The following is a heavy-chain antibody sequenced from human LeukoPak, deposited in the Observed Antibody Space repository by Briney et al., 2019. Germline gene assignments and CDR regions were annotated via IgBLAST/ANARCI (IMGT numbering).Heavy chain of an antibody. J-gene: IGHJ3*02. Sequence: GESPKISCKGSGYSFTSYWISWVRQMPGKGLEWMGRIDPSDSYTNYSPSFQGHVTISADKSISIAYLQWSSLKASDTAMYYCARRNFVYDAFDIWGQGTMVTVSS. D-gene: IGHD5/OR15-5a*01. CDR1: GYSFTSYW. CDR2: IDPSDSYT. V-gene: IGHV5-10-1*01. CDR3: ARRNFVYDAFDI.